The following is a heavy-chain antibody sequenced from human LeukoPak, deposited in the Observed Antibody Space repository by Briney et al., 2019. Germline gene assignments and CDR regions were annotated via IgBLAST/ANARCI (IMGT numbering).Heavy chain of an antibody. J-gene: IGHJ6*02. D-gene: IGHD3-3*01. Sequence: GGSLRLSCAASGFTFSSYGMHWVRQAPGKGLEWVAVISYDGSNKYYADSVKGRFTISRDNSKNTLYLQMNSLRAEDTAVYYCAKGFLEWFWDSMDVWGQGTTVTVSS. V-gene: IGHV3-30*18. CDR3: AKGFLEWFWDSMDV. CDR2: ISYDGSNK. CDR1: GFTFSSYG.